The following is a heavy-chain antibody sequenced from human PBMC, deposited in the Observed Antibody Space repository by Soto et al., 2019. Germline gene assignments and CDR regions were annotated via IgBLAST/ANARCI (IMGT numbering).Heavy chain of an antibody. D-gene: IGHD3-3*01. J-gene: IGHJ4*02. V-gene: IGHV1-58*01. Sequence: SVKVSCKASGFTFTSSAVQWVRQARGQRLEWIGWIVVGSGNTNYAQKFQERVTITRDMSTSTAYMELSSLRSEDTAVYYCAAVPYYDFWSGYYVHFDYWGQGTLVTVSS. CDR1: GFTFTSSA. CDR2: IVVGSGNT. CDR3: AAVPYYDFWSGYYVHFDY.